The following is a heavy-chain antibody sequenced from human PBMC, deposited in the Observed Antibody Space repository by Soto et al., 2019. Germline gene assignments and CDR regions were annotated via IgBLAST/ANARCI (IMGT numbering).Heavy chain of an antibody. J-gene: IGHJ4*02. Sequence: ASVKVSCKASGSTFTDYYMHWVRQAPGQGLEWMGWINPNSGGTNYAQKFQGRVTMTRDTSISTAYMELSRLRSDDTAVYYCARDLYNWNDVAFDYWGQGTLVTVSS. D-gene: IGHD1-20*01. V-gene: IGHV1-2*02. CDR2: INPNSGGT. CDR3: ARDLYNWNDVAFDY. CDR1: GSTFTDYY.